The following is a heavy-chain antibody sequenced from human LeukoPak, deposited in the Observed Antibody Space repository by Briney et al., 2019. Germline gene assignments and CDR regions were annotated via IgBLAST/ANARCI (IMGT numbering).Heavy chain of an antibody. CDR1: GGTFSSYA. CDR2: IIPIFGTA. D-gene: IGHD6-19*01. V-gene: IGHV1-69*13. CDR3: ARNGYSSGWDYYYFDY. Sequence: ASVKVSCKASGGTFSSYAISWVRQAPGQGLERMGGIIPIFGTANYAQKFQGRVTITADESTSTAYMELSSLRSEDTAVYYCARNGYSSGWDYYYFDYWGQGTLVTVSS. J-gene: IGHJ4*02.